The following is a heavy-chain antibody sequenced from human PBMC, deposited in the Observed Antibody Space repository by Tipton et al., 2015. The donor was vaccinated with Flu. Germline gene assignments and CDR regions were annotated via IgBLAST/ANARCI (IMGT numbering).Heavy chain of an antibody. J-gene: IGHJ4*02. V-gene: IGHV3-7*03. Sequence: SLRLSCAASGFTFGSYWMSWVRQAPGKGLEWVANIKQDGSVKYYVDSVKGRFTISRDNAKNSLYLQMNSLRAGDTAVYYCARQLGGGDCYWGQGTLVTVSS. CDR3: ARQLGGGDCY. CDR2: IKQDGSVK. CDR1: GFTFGSYW. D-gene: IGHD2-21*01.